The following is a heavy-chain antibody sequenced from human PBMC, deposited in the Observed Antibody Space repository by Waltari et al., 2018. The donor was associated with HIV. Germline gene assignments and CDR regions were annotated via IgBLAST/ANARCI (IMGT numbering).Heavy chain of an antibody. J-gene: IGHJ6*02. CDR2: INLYSDYK. V-gene: IGHV1-18*04. D-gene: IGHD5-18*01. CDR3: ARVNSGMVPFYYGMDV. Sequence: QVQLVQSVAEVKKPGASLSVSCQASGYSSRSHGISWVRQAPGQGLDGMGWINLYSDYKNYVQKVDDRVTMTSETSPNTVYMELGSLRSDDTAVYYCARVNSGMVPFYYGMDVWGQGTSVTVSS. CDR1: GYSSRSHG.